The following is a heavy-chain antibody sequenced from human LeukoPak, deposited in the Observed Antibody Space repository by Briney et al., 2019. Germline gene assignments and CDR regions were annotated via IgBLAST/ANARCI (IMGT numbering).Heavy chain of an antibody. CDR2: INHSGST. CDR3: ARSPGIAVAGTRYFDY. V-gene: IGHV4-34*01. CDR1: GVSFSGYY. Sequence: SETLSLTCAVYGVSFSGYYWSWIRQPPGKGLEWIGEINHSGSTNYNPSLKSRVTISVDTSKNQFSLKLSSVTAADTAVYYCARSPGIAVAGTRYFDYWGQGTLVTVSS. D-gene: IGHD6-13*01. J-gene: IGHJ4*02.